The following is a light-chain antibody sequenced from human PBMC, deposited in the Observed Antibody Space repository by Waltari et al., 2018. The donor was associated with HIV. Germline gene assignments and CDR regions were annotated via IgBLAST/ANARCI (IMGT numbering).Light chain of an antibody. J-gene: IGKJ4*01. CDR2: GAS. CDR3: QQYGTSPT. Sequence: ELVLTQSPGTLSLSPGERATLSCRASRSLTNSFLAWYQQKPGQAPRLLIYGASTRATGIPDRFSGSGSETDFTLTISGLESEDSAVYYCQQYGTSPTFGGGTKVEIK. CDR1: RSLTNSF. V-gene: IGKV3-20*01.